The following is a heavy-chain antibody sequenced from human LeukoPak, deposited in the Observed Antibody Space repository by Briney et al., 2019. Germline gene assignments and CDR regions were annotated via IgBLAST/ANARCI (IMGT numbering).Heavy chain of an antibody. Sequence: SETLSLTCTVSGGSISRSSYYWGWIRQPPGKGLEWIGNIYHSGSTYYNPSLKSRVTISVDTSTNQFSLKLSSVTAADTALYYCAKHYMGSSYNHGLDCWGQGTLVTVSS. CDR1: GGSISRSSYY. D-gene: IGHD3-10*01. CDR2: IYHSGST. J-gene: IGHJ4*02. CDR3: AKHYMGSSYNHGLDC. V-gene: IGHV4-39*01.